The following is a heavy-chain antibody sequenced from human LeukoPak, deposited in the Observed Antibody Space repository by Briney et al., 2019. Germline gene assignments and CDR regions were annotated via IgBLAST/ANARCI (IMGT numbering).Heavy chain of an antibody. J-gene: IGHJ6*03. V-gene: IGHV3-23*01. CDR3: AKVRAKMERRKDYYYYYYMDV. Sequence: SGGSLRLSCAASGFTFSSYAMSWVRQAPGKGLEWVSAISGSGGSTYYADSVKGRFTISRDNSKNTLYLQMNSLRAEDTAVDYCAKVRAKMERRKDYYYYYYMDVWGKGTTVTVSS. CDR1: GFTFSSYA. CDR2: ISGSGGST. D-gene: IGHD1-1*01.